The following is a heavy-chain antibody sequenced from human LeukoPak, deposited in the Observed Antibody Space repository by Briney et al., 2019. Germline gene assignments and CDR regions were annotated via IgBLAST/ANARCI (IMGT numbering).Heavy chain of an antibody. V-gene: IGHV1-18*01. D-gene: IGHD3-3*01. Sequence: ASVTVSCKASGYTCTSYGISWVRQAPGQGLEWMGWSSAYNGNTNYAQKLQGRVTMTTDTSTSTAYMALRSLRSDDTDVYYCARSPYDFWSGYYQYNFDYWGQGTLVTVSS. J-gene: IGHJ4*02. CDR1: GYTCTSYG. CDR3: ARSPYDFWSGYYQYNFDY. CDR2: SSAYNGNT.